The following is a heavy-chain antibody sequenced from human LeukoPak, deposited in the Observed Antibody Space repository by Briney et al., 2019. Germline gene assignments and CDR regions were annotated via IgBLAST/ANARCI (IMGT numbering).Heavy chain of an antibody. J-gene: IGHJ4*02. Sequence: GGSLRLSCAASGFTFSTFAMSWVRRDPGRGLEWVSSITGAGDTTYYPESVKGRFTISRDNSKNTLYLQMNSLRVEDTALYFCVRDRNYYEALQRSYWGQGTLVTVSS. CDR2: ITGAGDTT. D-gene: IGHD3-3*01. V-gene: IGHV3-23*01. CDR3: VRDRNYYEALQRSY. CDR1: GFTFSTFA.